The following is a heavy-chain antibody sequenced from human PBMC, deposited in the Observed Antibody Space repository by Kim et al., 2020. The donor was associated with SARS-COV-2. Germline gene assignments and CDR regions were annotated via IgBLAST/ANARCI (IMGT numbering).Heavy chain of an antibody. D-gene: IGHD2-15*01. J-gene: IGHJ5*02. V-gene: IGHV3-7*01. CDR1: GFTFSSYW. CDR3: ARDRGRYCSGGSCYGVDP. CDR2: IKQDGSEK. Sequence: GGSLRLSCAASGFTFSSYWMSWVRQAPGKGLEWVANIKQDGSEKYYVDSVKGRFTISRDNAKNSLYLQMNSLRAEDTAVYYCARDRGRYCSGGSCYGVDPWGQGTLVTVSS.